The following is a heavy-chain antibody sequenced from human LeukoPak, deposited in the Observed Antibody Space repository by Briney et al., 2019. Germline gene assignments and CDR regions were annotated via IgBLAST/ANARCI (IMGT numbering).Heavy chain of an antibody. CDR2: ISYDENNK. Sequence: GRSLRLSCAASGFTFSTYSMHWVRQAPGKGLEWVAVISYDENNKYYADSVKGRFTISRDNSKNTLYLQMNSLRAEDTAVYYCAKLGDIWGQGTMVTVSS. CDR3: AKLGDI. V-gene: IGHV3-30-3*02. J-gene: IGHJ3*02. CDR1: GFTFSTYS.